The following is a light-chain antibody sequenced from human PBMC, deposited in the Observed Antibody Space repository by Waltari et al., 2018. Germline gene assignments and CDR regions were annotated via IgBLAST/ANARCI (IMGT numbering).Light chain of an antibody. V-gene: IGKV3-11*01. J-gene: IGKJ4*01. CDR3: QQRSTWLS. Sequence: EIVLTQSPATLSLSPGDSATLSCRASQSVGDDLAWYQQKPGQGPTLLNYEAFNRATGVPARFSGSGSGTDFTLAISGLEPEDFAVYYCQQRSTWLSFGGGTKVE. CDR1: QSVGDD. CDR2: EAF.